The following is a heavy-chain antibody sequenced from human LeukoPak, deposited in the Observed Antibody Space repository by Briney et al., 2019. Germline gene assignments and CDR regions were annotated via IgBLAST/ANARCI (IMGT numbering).Heavy chain of an antibody. D-gene: IGHD1-26*01. J-gene: IGHJ4*02. CDR3: ASNTLVGSRWDY. CDR2: FFHSGST. CDR1: DYSISSGYY. V-gene: IGHV4-38-2*02. Sequence: SETLSLTCTVSDYSISSGYYWGWIRQPPGKGLEWIGTFFHSGSTSYSPSLKSRVTISIDTSKNQFSLKLTSVTAADTAVYYCASNTLVGSRWDYWGQGTLVTVSP.